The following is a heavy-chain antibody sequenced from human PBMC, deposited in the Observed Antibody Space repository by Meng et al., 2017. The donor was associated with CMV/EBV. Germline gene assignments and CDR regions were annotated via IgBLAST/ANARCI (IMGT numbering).Heavy chain of an antibody. Sequence: GESLKISCAASGFTFSSYWMSWVRQAPGKGLEWVANIKQDGSEKHYVDSVKGRFTISRDNAKNSLYLQMNSLRAEDTAVYYCAGVNSITIFGVVEESAFDIWGQGTMVTVSS. CDR2: IKQDGSEK. V-gene: IGHV3-7*01. CDR3: AGVNSITIFGVVEESAFDI. D-gene: IGHD3-3*01. CDR1: GFTFSSYW. J-gene: IGHJ3*02.